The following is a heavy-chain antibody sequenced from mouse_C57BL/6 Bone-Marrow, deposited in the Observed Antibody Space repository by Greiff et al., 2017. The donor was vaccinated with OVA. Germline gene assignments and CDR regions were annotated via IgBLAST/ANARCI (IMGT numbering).Heavy chain of an antibody. D-gene: IGHD2-4*01. J-gene: IGHJ2*01. Sequence: EVQLVESGGDLVKPGGSLKLSCAASGFTFSSYGMSWVRQTPDKRLEWVATISSGGSYTYYPDSVKGRFTISRDTAKNTLYLQMSSLKSEDTAMYYCARRMITSYYFDYWGQGTTLTVSS. V-gene: IGHV5-6*01. CDR3: ARRMITSYYFDY. CDR1: GFTFSSYG. CDR2: ISSGGSYT.